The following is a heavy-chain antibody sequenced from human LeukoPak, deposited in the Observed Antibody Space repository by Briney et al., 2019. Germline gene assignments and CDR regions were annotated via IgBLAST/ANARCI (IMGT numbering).Heavy chain of an antibody. V-gene: IGHV1-18*01. CDR2: ISAYNGNT. D-gene: IGHD3-10*01. CDR3: ARDDLRRPVMVRFDY. CDR1: GYTFTSYG. J-gene: IGHJ4*02. Sequence: EASVKVSCKASGYTFTSYGISWVRQAPGQGLEWMGWISAYNGNTNYAQKLQGRVTMTTDTSTSTAYMELRSLRSDDTAVYYCARDDLRRPVMVRFDYWGQGTLVTVSS.